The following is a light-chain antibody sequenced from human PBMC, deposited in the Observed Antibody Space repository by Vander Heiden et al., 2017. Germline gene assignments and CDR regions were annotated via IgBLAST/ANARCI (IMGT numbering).Light chain of an antibody. Sequence: DVVMTQAALYLPVTRGQQASISCRYSQRLGYREGKTYLNWFQQRPGQSPRRLIYQVANRDSGVPDRLRGSGSGTDFTLKISRVEAEDVGVYYCMQGTHWVTFGGGTNVELQ. CDR1: QRLGYREGKTY. CDR3: MQGTHWVT. V-gene: IGKV2-30*01. CDR2: QVA. J-gene: IGKJ4*01.